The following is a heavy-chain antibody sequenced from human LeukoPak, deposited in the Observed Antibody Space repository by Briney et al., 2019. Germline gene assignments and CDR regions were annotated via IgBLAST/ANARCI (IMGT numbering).Heavy chain of an antibody. V-gene: IGHV5-10-1*01. J-gene: IGHJ6*04. D-gene: IGHD4-17*01. CDR2: IDPSDSYT. Sequence: GESLKISCKGSGYSFTSYWISWVRQMPGKGLEWMGRIDPSDSYTNYSPSFQGHVTISADKSISTAYLQWSSLKASDTAMYYCARQTVTTHYYYYGMDVWGKGTTVTVSS. CDR1: GYSFTSYW. CDR3: ARQTVTTHYYYYGMDV.